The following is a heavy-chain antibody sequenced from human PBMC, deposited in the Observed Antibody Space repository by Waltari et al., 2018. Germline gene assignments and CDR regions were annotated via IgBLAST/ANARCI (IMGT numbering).Heavy chain of an antibody. CDR2: ISWDGGST. CDR3: AKDNGAAGYYYMDV. J-gene: IGHJ6*03. V-gene: IGHV3-43D*04. D-gene: IGHD4-17*01. CDR1: GFTFADYA. Sequence: EVQLVESGGVVVQPGGSLRLSCAASGFTFADYAMHWVRQAPGKGLEWVSLISWDGGSTYYADSVKGRFTISRDNSKNSLYLQMNSLRAEDTALYYCAKDNGAAGYYYMDVWGKGTTVTVSS.